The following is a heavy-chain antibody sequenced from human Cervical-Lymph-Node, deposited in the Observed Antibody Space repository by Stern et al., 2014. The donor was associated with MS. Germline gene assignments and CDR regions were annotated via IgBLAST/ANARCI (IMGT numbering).Heavy chain of an antibody. CDR2: IIPISGKT. V-gene: IGHV1-69*01. CDR3: ASSYTGWDNPYHFYGMDV. J-gene: IGHJ6*02. CDR1: GGTFNRHA. D-gene: IGHD6-19*01. Sequence: QVQLMQSGAEVKKPGSSVKVSCKASGGTFNRHAFSWVRQAPGQGLEWMGGIIPISGKTHYAQKFQDRVKLIADEFTTTVFMKLSSLRSEDAAVYYCASSYTGWDNPYHFYGMDVWGQGTAVTVSS.